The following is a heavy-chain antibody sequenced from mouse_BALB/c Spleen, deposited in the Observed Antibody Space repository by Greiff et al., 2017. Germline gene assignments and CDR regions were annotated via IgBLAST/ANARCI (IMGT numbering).Heavy chain of an antibody. J-gene: IGHJ2*01. D-gene: IGHD1-1*01. Sequence: EVQLVESGGDLVKPGGSLKLSCAASGFTFSSYGMSWVRQTPDKRLEWVATISSGGSYTYYPDSVKGRFTISRDNAKNTLYLQMSSLKSEDTAMYYCARITTGFDYWGQGTTLTVSS. CDR3: ARITTGFDY. CDR1: GFTFSSYG. CDR2: ISSGGSYT. V-gene: IGHV5-6*01.